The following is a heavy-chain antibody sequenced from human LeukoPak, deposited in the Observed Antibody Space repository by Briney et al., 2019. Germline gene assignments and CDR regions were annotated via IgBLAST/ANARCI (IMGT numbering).Heavy chain of an antibody. CDR3: AKDVGLRYFFDY. CDR2: IWYDGSKK. J-gene: IGHJ4*02. D-gene: IGHD4-17*01. CDR1: GFTFNSYG. V-gene: IGHV3-33*06. Sequence: GGSRRLSCAASGFTFNSYGMHWVRQAPGKGLEWVALIWYDGSKKDYAGSVKGRFTISRDGSKNTLYLQMNSLRAEDTAVYYCAKDVGLRYFFDYWGQGTLVTVSS.